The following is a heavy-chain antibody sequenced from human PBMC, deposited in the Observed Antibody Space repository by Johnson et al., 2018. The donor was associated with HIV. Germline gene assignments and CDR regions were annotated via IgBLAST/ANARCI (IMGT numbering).Heavy chain of an antibody. Sequence: VQLVESGGGVVQPGRSLRLSCAASGFTFSSYGMHWVRQAPGKGLEWVSAIGTAGDTSYPASVKGRFTISRENAKNSLYLQMNSLRAGDTAVYYCAREKLGAWGDVFDIWGQGTLVTISS. J-gene: IGHJ3*02. CDR2: IGTAGDT. CDR1: GFTFSSYG. D-gene: IGHD3-16*01. CDR3: AREKLGAWGDVFDI. V-gene: IGHV3-13*01.